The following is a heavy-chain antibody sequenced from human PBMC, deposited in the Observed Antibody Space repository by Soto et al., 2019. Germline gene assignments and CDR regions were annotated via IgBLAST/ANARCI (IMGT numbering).Heavy chain of an antibody. CDR1: GFTFSSYG. CDR3: AKDLAGGSGLDY. CDR2: ISYGGSNK. D-gene: IGHD6-19*01. V-gene: IGHV3-30*18. J-gene: IGHJ4*02. Sequence: QVQLVESGGGVVQPGRSLRLSCAASGFTFSSYGMHWVRQAPGKGLEWVAVISYGGSNKYYADSVKGRFTISRDNSKNTLYLHMNSLRAEETDVEYRAKDLAGGSGLDYWGRGTLVTVSS.